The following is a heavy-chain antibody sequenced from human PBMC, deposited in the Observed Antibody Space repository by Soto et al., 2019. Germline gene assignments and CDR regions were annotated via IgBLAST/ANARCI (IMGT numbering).Heavy chain of an antibody. CDR3: ARDFVVGGPTINYYYGMDV. D-gene: IGHD1-26*01. V-gene: IGHV3-66*01. CDR1: GFTVSSNY. CDR2: IYSAGNT. J-gene: IGHJ6*02. Sequence: GGSLRLSCAASGFTVSSNYMSWVRQAPGKGLEWISIIYSAGNTYYADSVKGRFTISRDNSKNTLYLQMNSLGAEDTAVYYCARDFVVGGPTINYYYGMDVWGQGTTVTVS.